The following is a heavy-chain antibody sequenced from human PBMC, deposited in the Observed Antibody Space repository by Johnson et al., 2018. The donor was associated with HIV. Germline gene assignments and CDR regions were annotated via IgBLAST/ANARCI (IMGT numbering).Heavy chain of an antibody. D-gene: IGHD6-13*01. CDR2: IYSGGST. CDR1: GFTFSSYG. V-gene: IGHV3-NL1*01. Sequence: QVQLVESGGGVVQPGGSLRLSCVASGFTFSSYGMHWVRQAPGKGLEWVSVIYSGGSTYYADSVKGRFTISRDNSKNTLYLQMNSLRAEDTAVYYCARARAGDAFDIWGQGTMVTVSS. CDR3: ARARAGDAFDI. J-gene: IGHJ3*02.